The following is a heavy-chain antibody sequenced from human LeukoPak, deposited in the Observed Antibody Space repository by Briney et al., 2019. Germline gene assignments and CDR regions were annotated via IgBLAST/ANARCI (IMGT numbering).Heavy chain of an antibody. CDR2: ISGSGNTI. CDR3: ARAGTYYYYYMDV. D-gene: IGHD1-1*01. J-gene: IGHJ6*03. Sequence: PGGSLRLSCGVTGFTFNNYEMNWVRQAPGKGLESVSFISGSGNTIYYAASLKGRFTISRDNAKNSLYLQMNSLRAEDTAVYYCARAGTYYYYYMDVWGEGTTVTVSS. CDR1: GFTFNNYE. V-gene: IGHV3-48*03.